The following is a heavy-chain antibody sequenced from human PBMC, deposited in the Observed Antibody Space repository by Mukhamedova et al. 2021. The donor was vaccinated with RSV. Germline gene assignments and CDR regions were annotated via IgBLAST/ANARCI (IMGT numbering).Heavy chain of an antibody. CDR2: IYYSGST. D-gene: IGHD3-3*01. V-gene: IGHV4-59*08. CDR3: ARHVSLTYYDFWSGYFGNDAFHI. Sequence: IRQPPGKGLEWIGYIYYSGSTNYNPSLKSRVTISVDTSKNQFSLKLSSVTAADTAVYYCARHVSLTYYDFWSGYFGNDAFHIWG. J-gene: IGHJ3*02.